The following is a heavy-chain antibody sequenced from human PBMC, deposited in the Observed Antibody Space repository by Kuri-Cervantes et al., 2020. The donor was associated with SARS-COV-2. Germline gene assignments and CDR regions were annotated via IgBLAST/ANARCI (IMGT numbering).Heavy chain of an antibody. CDR2: IKQDGSEK. CDR1: GFTFCSYW. CDR3: ARTLRIAVAGPQAHFDY. J-gene: IGHJ4*02. D-gene: IGHD6-19*01. V-gene: IGHV3-7*03. Sequence: GGSLRLSCAASGFTFCSYWMSWVRQAPGKGLEWVANIKQDGSEKYYVDSVKGRFTISRDNAKNSLYLQMNSLRAEDTAVYYCARTLRIAVAGPQAHFDYWGQGTLVTVSS.